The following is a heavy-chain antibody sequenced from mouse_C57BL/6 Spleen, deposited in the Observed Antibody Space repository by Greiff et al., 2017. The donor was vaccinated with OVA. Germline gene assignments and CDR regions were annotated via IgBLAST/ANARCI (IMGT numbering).Heavy chain of an antibody. V-gene: IGHV1-55*01. CDR3: ARRTLNWLLFAY. D-gene: IGHD4-1*01. Sequence: QVQLQQPGAELVKPGASVKMSCKASGYTFTSYWITWVKQRPGQGLEWIGDLYPGSGSTNYNEKFKSKATLTVDTSSSTAYMQLSSLTSEDSAVYYCARRTLNWLLFAYWGQGTLVTVSA. J-gene: IGHJ3*01. CDR1: GYTFTSYW. CDR2: LYPGSGST.